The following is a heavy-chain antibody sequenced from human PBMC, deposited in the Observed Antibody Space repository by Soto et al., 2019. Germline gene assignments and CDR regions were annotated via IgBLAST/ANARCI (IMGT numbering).Heavy chain of an antibody. CDR3: ARAYTGLPTRRADSYYETHA. J-gene: IGHJ6*02. CDR2: IGVARDP. V-gene: IGHV3-13*05. CDR1: GVSFSDYD. Sequence: AGYLRPSSAASGVSFSDYDMHWVRQVPGKGLGWVSTIGVARDPYYTGAVKHRWTISRANARDSMFLQRNSVTVGETAVYYWARAYTGLPTRRADSYYETHAWGEAIMVPV.